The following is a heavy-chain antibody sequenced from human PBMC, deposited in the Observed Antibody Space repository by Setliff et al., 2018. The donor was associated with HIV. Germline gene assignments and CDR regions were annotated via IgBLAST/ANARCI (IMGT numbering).Heavy chain of an antibody. J-gene: IGHJ4*02. CDR3: ARQGLTMNRGVPAPILYYFDY. CDR2: MYYRGTT. Sequence: SETLSLTCTVSGGSIVSSSYYWGWIRQPPGKGLEWIGTMYYRGTTYNNPSLKSRVTLSADTSKNQFSLNLNSVTATDTAAYYCARQGLTMNRGVPAPILYYFDYWGPGILVTVSS. D-gene: IGHD3-10*01. CDR1: GGSIVSSSYY. V-gene: IGHV4-39*01.